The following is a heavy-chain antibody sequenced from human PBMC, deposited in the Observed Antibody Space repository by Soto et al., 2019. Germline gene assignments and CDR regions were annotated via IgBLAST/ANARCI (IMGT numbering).Heavy chain of an antibody. D-gene: IGHD3-10*01. V-gene: IGHV3-23*01. CDR3: ARGDRGGSGSPASYYYSGLDV. CDR1: GFTFSSYA. CDR2: VSAGGDMT. J-gene: IGHJ6*02. Sequence: DVHLLESGGHLVQPGGSLRLSCAASGFTFSSYAMSWVRQAPGKGLEWVSSVSAGGDMTYYSDSVKGRFTISRDNSNNALCLQMNSLRIEDTALYYCARGDRGGSGSPASYYYSGLDVWGQGTTVTVSS.